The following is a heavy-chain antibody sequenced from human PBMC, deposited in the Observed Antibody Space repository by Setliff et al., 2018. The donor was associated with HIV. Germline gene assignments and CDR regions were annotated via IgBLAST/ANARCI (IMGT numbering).Heavy chain of an antibody. CDR1: GGSISSYY. CDR2: TYNTGST. J-gene: IGHJ3*01. D-gene: IGHD2-8*01. CDR3: ATVLTFPSAFDL. V-gene: IGHV4-59*01. Sequence: PSETLSLTCTVSGGSISSYYWSWLRQSPGKGLEWIGYTYNTGSTNYRPSLKSRLTISLDTSKHQISLTLSSVTAADTAIYYCATVLTFPSAFDLWGQGTVVTVSS.